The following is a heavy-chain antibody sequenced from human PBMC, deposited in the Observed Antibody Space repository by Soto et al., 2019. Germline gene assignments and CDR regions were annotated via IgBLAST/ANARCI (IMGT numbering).Heavy chain of an antibody. D-gene: IGHD1-26*01. CDR2: IYYSGST. Sequence: SETLSLTCTVSGGSISSYYWSWIRQPPGKGLEWIGYIYYSGSTNYNPSLKSRVTISVDTSKNQFSLKLSSVTAADTAVYYRARDVGATWFHHWGQGSLVTVSS. V-gene: IGHV4-59*01. CDR1: GGSISSYY. CDR3: ARDVGATWFHH. J-gene: IGHJ1*01.